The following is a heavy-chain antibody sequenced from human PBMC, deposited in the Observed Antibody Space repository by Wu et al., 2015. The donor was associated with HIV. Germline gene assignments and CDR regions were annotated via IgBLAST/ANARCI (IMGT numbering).Heavy chain of an antibody. J-gene: IGHJ6*02. Sequence: QVQLIQSGTEVKKPGASVKVSCKTSGYTFSSYGINWVRQAPGEGLEWLGRITPLLGRPLYPQWFQDRVTITADGSTNTVYLEVSSLKSEDTAVYYCDQKQSNICKMEXYFYHYYGMDVWGQGTTV. CDR1: GYTFSSYG. D-gene: IGHD2/OR15-2a*01. CDR3: DQKQSNICKMEXYFYHYYGMDV. CDR2: ITPLLGRP. V-gene: IGHV1-69*11.